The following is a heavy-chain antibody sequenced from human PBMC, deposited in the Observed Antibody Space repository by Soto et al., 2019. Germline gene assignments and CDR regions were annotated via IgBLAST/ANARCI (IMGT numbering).Heavy chain of an antibody. J-gene: IGHJ4*01. Sequence: ASVKVSCKASGHSSTHNGISWVRRAPGQGLEWMGWININRGDVNHAPKFQGRVTLTTDTSTTTAYMELRSLRLDDTAVYFCATDDMNRGRFDFWGHGTMVAVSS. CDR3: ATDDMNRGRFDF. CDR1: GHSSTHNG. CDR2: ININRGDV. V-gene: IGHV1-18*01.